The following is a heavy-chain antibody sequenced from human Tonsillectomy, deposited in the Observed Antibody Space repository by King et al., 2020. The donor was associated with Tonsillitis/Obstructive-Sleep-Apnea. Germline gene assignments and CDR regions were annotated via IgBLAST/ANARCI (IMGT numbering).Heavy chain of an antibody. CDR1: GYTFTSYY. CDR3: ARDYPGYYYYYMDV. Sequence: QLVQSGAEVKKPGASVKVSCTTSGYTFTSYYMHWVRQAPGQGPEWMGIINPSGGSTSYAQKFQGRVTLTRDTSTSTVYMELGSLRSEDTAVYYCARDYPGYYYYYMDVWGKGTTVTVSS. V-gene: IGHV1-46*01. J-gene: IGHJ6*03. CDR2: INPSGGST.